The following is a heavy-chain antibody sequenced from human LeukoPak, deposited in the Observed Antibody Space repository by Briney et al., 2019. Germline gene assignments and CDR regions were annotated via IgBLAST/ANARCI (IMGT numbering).Heavy chain of an antibody. CDR3: ARARRYSYGRPFDY. Sequence: SQTLSLTCAISGDSVSSDSAAWNWIRQSPSRGLEGLGRTYYRSKWYNDYGVSVKSRITINPDTSKNQISLQLNSVTPEDTAVYYCARARRYSYGRPFDYWGQGTLVTVSS. D-gene: IGHD5-18*01. CDR1: GDSVSSDSAA. J-gene: IGHJ4*02. V-gene: IGHV6-1*01. CDR2: TYYRSKWYN.